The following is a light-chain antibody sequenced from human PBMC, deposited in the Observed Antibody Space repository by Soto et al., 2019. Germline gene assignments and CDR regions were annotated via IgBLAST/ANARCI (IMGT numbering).Light chain of an antibody. J-gene: IGKJ4*01. CDR3: QQHGSSLALT. Sequence: IVLTQSPGTLSLSPGERATLSCRASQTISGSYLAWYQHKPGQAPRLLIHGASTRATGIPDRFSGSGSGTDFTLTISRLEPEDFVVYYCQQHGSSLALTFGGGTKVEI. CDR2: GAS. V-gene: IGKV3-20*01. CDR1: QTISGSY.